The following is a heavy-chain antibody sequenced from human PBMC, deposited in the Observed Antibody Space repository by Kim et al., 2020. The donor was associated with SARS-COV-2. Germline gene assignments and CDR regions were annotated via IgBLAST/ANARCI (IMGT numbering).Heavy chain of an antibody. D-gene: IGHD3-16*02. CDR3: ARGHSLPFWGSYRS. V-gene: IGHV4-34*01. J-gene: IGHJ4*02. Sequence: NPSLKSRVTISVDTSKTQFSLKLSSVTAADTAVYYCARGHSLPFWGSYRSWGQGTLVTVSS.